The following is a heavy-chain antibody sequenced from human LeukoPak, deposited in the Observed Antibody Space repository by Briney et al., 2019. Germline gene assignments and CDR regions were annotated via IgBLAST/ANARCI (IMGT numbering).Heavy chain of an antibody. CDR1: GFTFDDYA. CDR3: AKGGGDSGYETTFDY. CDR2: ISWNSGSI. Sequence: PGRSLRLSCAASGFTFDDYAMHWVRQAPGKGLEWVSGISWNSGSIGYADSVKGRFTISRDNAKNSLYLQMNSLRAEDMALYYCAKGGGDSGYETTFDYWGQGTLVTVSS. V-gene: IGHV3-9*03. D-gene: IGHD5-12*01. J-gene: IGHJ4*02.